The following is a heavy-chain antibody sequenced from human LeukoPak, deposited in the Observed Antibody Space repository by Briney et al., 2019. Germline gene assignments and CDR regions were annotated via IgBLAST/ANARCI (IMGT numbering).Heavy chain of an antibody. J-gene: IGHJ6*02. D-gene: IGHD6-13*01. CDR3: ACRNSSSWYRGYYYYGMDV. Sequence: PSETLSLTCTVSGGSITSSTYYWGWIRQPPGKGLEWIGSIYYSGSTYYNPSLKSRVTISVDTSKNQFSLKLSSVTAADTAVYYCACRNSSSWYRGYYYYGMDVWGQGTTVTVSS. CDR1: GGSITSSTYY. CDR2: IYYSGST. V-gene: IGHV4-39*01.